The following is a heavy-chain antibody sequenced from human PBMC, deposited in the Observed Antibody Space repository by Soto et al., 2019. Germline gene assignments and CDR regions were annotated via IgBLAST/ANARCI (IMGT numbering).Heavy chain of an antibody. D-gene: IGHD5-18*01. CDR3: ATVAYSYGYDYFDY. Sequence: PGESLKISCKGSGYSFTSYWIGWVRQMPGKGLEWMGIIYPDDSDTRYSPSFQGQVTISADKSVSTAYLQWSSLKASDSAMYYCATVAYSYGYDYFDYWGQGTLVTVSS. CDR1: GYSFTSYW. J-gene: IGHJ4*02. CDR2: IYPDDSDT. V-gene: IGHV5-51*01.